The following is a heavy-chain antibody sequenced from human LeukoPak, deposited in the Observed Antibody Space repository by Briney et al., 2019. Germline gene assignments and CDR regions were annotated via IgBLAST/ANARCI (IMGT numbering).Heavy chain of an antibody. D-gene: IGHD2-15*01. CDR2: IYYSGST. V-gene: IGHV4-39*07. J-gene: IGHJ5*02. Sequence: SETLSLTCTVSGGSISSSSYYWGWIRQPPGKGLEWIGSIYYSGSTSYNPSLKSRVTISVDTSKNQFSLKLSSVTAADTAVYYCARERRVVAYNWFDPWGQGTLVTVSS. CDR1: GGSISSSSYY. CDR3: ARERRVVAYNWFDP.